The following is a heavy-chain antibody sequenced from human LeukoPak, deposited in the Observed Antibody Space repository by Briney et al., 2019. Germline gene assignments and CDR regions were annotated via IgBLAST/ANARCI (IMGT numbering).Heavy chain of an antibody. Sequence: KPSETLSLTCTVSGGSISSSSYYWGWIRQPPGKGLEWIGSIYYSGSTYYNPSLKSRVTISVDTSKNQFSLKLSSVNAADTAVYYCARERAYGRFLEHGAFDIWGQGTMVTVSS. CDR2: IYYSGST. V-gene: IGHV4-39*07. CDR3: ARERAYGRFLEHGAFDI. J-gene: IGHJ3*02. CDR1: GGSISSSSYY. D-gene: IGHD3-3*01.